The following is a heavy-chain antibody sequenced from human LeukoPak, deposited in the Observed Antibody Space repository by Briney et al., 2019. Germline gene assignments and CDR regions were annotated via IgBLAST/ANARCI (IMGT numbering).Heavy chain of an antibody. Sequence: ASVKVSCKASGYTFTGYYMHWVRQAPGQGLAWMGRINPNSGGINYAQKFQGRVTMTRDTSISTAYMELSRLRSDDTAVYYCARGRSYCSSTSCWGLSWFDPWGQGTLVTVSS. CDR3: ARGRSYCSSTSCWGLSWFDP. CDR1: GYTFTGYY. CDR2: INPNSGGI. D-gene: IGHD2-2*01. J-gene: IGHJ5*02. V-gene: IGHV1-2*06.